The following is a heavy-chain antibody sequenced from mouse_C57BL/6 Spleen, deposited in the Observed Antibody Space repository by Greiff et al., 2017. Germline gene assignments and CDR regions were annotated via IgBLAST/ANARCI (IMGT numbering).Heavy chain of an antibody. Sequence: QVQLQQPGAELVKPGASVKMSCKASGYTFTSYWITWVKQRPGQGLEWIGDIYPGSGSTNSNEKFKSKATLTVDTSSSTAYMQLSSLTSEDSAVYYCARQLRDYAMDYWGQGTSVTVSS. CDR2: IYPGSGST. D-gene: IGHD1-1*01. J-gene: IGHJ4*01. CDR1: GYTFTSYW. CDR3: ARQLRDYAMDY. V-gene: IGHV1-55*01.